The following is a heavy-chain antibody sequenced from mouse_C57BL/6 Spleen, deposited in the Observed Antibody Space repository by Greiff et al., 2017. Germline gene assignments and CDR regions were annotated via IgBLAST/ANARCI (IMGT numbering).Heavy chain of an antibody. CDR3: ARQPGGFAY. D-gene: IGHD4-1*01. J-gene: IGHJ3*01. V-gene: IGHV5-9*01. CDR1: GFTFSSYT. Sequence: DVKLQESGGGLVKPGGSLKLSCAASGFTFSSYTMSWVRQTPEKRLEWVATISGGGGNTYYPDSVKGRFTISRDNAKNTLYLQMSSLRSEDTALYYCARQPGGFAYWGQGTLVTVSA. CDR2: ISGGGGNT.